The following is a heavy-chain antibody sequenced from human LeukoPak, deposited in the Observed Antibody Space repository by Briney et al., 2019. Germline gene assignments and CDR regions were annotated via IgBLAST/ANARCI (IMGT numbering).Heavy chain of an antibody. CDR3: LTSPSWGV. Sequence: GGSLRLSCAASGFTVINNYMTWVRQAPGKGLEWVSVIYSGGTTHYADSVKGRFTISRDNSKNTLYLQMNSLRVDDTAVYYCLTSPSWGVWGKGTTVTVSS. J-gene: IGHJ6*04. D-gene: IGHD3-16*01. V-gene: IGHV3-53*01. CDR2: IYSGGTT. CDR1: GFTVINNY.